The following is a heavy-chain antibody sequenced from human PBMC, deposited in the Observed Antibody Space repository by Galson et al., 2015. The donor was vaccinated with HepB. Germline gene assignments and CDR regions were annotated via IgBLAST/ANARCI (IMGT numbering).Heavy chain of an antibody. D-gene: IGHD3-10*01. Sequence: SLRLSCAASGFTFSSYAMSWVRQAPGKGLEWVSAISGSGGSTYYADSVKGRFTISRDNSKNTLHLQMNSLRAEDTAVYYCAKGNYYGSGINYYFDYWGQGTLVTVSS. CDR2: ISGSGGST. CDR1: GFTFSSYA. J-gene: IGHJ4*02. V-gene: IGHV3-23*01. CDR3: AKGNYYGSGINYYFDY.